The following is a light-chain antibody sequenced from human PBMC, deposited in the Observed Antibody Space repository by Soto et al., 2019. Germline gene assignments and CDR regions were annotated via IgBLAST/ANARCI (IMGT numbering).Light chain of an antibody. V-gene: IGLV2-23*01. J-gene: IGLJ1*01. CDR2: KGT. CDR1: SSDVGAYNS. Sequence: QSVLAQPASVSGSPGQSITISCTGTSSDVGAYNSVSWYQQHPHRAPQVIIYKGTQRPSGVSNRFSGSTSDNAASLTISALQADDEADYFCCSSAPESTYVFGTGTKSPS. CDR3: CSSAPESTYV.